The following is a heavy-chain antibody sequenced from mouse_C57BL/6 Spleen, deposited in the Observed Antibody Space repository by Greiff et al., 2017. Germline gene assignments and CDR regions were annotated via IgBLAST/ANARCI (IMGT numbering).Heavy chain of an antibody. CDR2: IDPEDGET. CDR1: GFNIKDYY. J-gene: IGHJ1*03. CDR3: ALDRGVTTVVERGYCDV. Sequence: VQLQQSGAELVKPGASVKLSCTASGFNIKDYYMHWVKQRPEQGLEWIGRIDPEDGETKYAPKFQGKATITADTSSNTAYLQLSSLTSADTAVYYCALDRGVTTVVERGYCDVWGTGTTVTVSA. V-gene: IGHV14-2*01. D-gene: IGHD1-1*01.